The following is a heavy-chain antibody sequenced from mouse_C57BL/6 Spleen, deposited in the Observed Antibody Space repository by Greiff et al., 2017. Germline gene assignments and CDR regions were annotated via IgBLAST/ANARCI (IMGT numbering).Heavy chain of an antibody. D-gene: IGHD2-5*01. CDR3: TRAGSSYYSNYVKAMDY. CDR1: GYTFTDYE. Sequence: VQLQQSGAELVRPGASVTLSCKASGYTFTDYEMHWVKQTPVHGLEWIGAIDPETGGTAYNQKFKGKAILTADKSSSTAYMELRSLTSEDSAVYYCTRAGSSYYSNYVKAMDYWGQGTSVTVSS. CDR2: IDPETGGT. V-gene: IGHV1-15*01. J-gene: IGHJ4*01.